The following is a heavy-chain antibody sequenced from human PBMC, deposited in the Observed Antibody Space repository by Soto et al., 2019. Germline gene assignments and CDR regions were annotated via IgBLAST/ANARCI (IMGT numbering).Heavy chain of an antibody. CDR1: GFTFGSYA. V-gene: IGHV3-23*01. CDR2: LGGNGFTT. D-gene: IGHD2-2*01. Sequence: EAQLLESGGGLVQPGGSLRLSCVVSGFTFGSYAMSWGRQAPEKGPEWVAILGGNGFTTYYADSVKGRFTISGDKSKSTLFLQMNSLRADDTGVYYCAKALRPSLNFFYYMDVWGRGTSVTVSS. J-gene: IGHJ6*03. CDR3: AKALRPSLNFFYYMDV.